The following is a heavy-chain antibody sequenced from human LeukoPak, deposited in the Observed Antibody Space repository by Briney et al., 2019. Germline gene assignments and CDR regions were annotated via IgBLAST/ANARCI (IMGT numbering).Heavy chain of an antibody. Sequence: GGSLRLSCAASGFSFSTYAMSWVRQAPGQGLEWVSSLSDSGSSTYYADSVKGRFTISRDNSKNTLYLQMNSLGAEDTAVYYCAKSHSLEYRGYFDYWGQGTLVTVSS. V-gene: IGHV3-23*01. CDR1: GFSFSTYA. CDR2: LSDSGSST. D-gene: IGHD2/OR15-2a*01. J-gene: IGHJ4*02. CDR3: AKSHSLEYRGYFDY.